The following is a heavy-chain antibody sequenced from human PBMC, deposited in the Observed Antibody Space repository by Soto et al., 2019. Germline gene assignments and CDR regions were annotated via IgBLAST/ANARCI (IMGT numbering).Heavy chain of an antibody. V-gene: IGHV3-53*01. Sequence: EVQLVESGGGLIQPGGSLRLSCAASGFTVISHYMSWVRQAPGKGLEWVSFIYSGGSTYYADSVKGRFTISRDNSKNTLSLQMNSLRAEDTAVYYCARGGQVRGGLDFWGQGTTVTVSS. J-gene: IGHJ6*02. CDR3: ARGGQVRGGLDF. CDR2: IYSGGST. D-gene: IGHD2-15*01. CDR1: GFTVISHY.